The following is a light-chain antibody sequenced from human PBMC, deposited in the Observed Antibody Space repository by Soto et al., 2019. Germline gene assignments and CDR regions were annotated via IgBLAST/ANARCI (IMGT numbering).Light chain of an antibody. CDR2: GAS. V-gene: IGKV3-15*01. J-gene: IGKJ2*01. CDR1: QSVSSN. CDR3: KQFHHCPST. Sequence: EIVMTQSPATLSVSPGERATLSCRASQSVSSNLAWFQQRPGQAPRLLIYGASTRASGFPAMFSGSGSGSDFTLTMSSLQSADVAVYYCKQFHHCPSTFGPGSKLEIK.